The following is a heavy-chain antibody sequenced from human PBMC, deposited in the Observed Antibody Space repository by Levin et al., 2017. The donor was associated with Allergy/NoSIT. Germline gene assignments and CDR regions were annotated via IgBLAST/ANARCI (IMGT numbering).Heavy chain of an antibody. D-gene: IGHD3-22*01. J-gene: IGHJ4*02. V-gene: IGHV3-73*01. CDR1: GFTFSGSA. CDR2: IRSKPNNYAT. CDR3: ARLSYDSSGGYFDY. Sequence: HPGGSLRLSCAASGFTFSGSAMHWVRQASGKGLEWLGRIRSKPNNYATGYGASVTGRFTISRDDSKNTAYLQMNSLKTEDTAVYYCARLSYDSSGGYFDYWGQGILVTVSS.